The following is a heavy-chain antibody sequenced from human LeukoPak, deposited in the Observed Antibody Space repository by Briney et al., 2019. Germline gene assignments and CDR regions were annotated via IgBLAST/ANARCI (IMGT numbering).Heavy chain of an antibody. CDR3: AREVGIRDYYYGMDV. D-gene: IGHD1-1*01. CDR1: GDSISGSY. CDR2: FYYSGYT. V-gene: IGHV4-59*01. Sequence: SETLSLTCTVSGDSISGSYWSWLRQPPGRGLEWIGYFYYSGYTTYNPSLKGRVTISVDTSKNQFSLKLSSVTAAETAVYYCAREVGIRDYYYGMDVWGQGTTVTVSS. J-gene: IGHJ6*02.